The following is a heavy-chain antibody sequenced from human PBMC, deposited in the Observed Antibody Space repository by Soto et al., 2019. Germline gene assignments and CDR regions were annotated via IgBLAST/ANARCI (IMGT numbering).Heavy chain of an antibody. D-gene: IGHD3-22*01. J-gene: IGHJ3*02. V-gene: IGHV1-69*13. CDR1: GYSFTGYY. Sequence: SVKVSCKASGYSFTGYYMHWVRQAPGQGLEWMGWIIPIFGKANYAQKFQGRVTITADESTSTAYMELSSLRSEDTAVYYSARTTDYYDSSGNCGAFDIWGQGTMVTVSS. CDR3: ARTTDYYDSSGNCGAFDI. CDR2: IIPIFGKA.